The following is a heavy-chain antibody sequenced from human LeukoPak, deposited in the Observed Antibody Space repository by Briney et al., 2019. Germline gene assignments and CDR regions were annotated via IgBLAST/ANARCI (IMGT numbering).Heavy chain of an antibody. CDR1: GGSFSGYY. V-gene: IGHV4-34*01. D-gene: IGHD3-10*01. Sequence: SETLSLTCAVYGGSFSGYYWSWIRQPPGRGLEWIGEINHSGSTNYNPSLKSRVTISVDTSKNQFSLKLSSVTAADTAVYCCARGSQVTLDAFDIWGQGTMVTVSS. CDR2: INHSGST. CDR3: ARGSQVTLDAFDI. J-gene: IGHJ3*02.